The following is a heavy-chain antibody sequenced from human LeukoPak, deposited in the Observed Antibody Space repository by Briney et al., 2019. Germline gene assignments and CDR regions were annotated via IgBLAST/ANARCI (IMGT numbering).Heavy chain of an antibody. D-gene: IGHD3-10*01. CDR1: GFTFSSYS. Sequence: TGGSLRLYCAASGFTFSSYSMNWVRQAPGKGLEWVSSISSSSSYIYYADSVKGRFTISRDNAKNSLYLQMNSLRAEDTAVYYCARAHYGYIDYWGQGTLVTVSS. CDR2: ISSSSSYI. J-gene: IGHJ4*02. V-gene: IGHV3-21*01. CDR3: ARAHYGYIDY.